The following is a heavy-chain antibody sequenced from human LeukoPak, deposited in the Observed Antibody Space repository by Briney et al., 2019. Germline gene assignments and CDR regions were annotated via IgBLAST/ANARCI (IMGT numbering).Heavy chain of an antibody. J-gene: IGHJ6*02. CDR2: IYYSGST. D-gene: IGHD6-13*01. Sequence: SETLSLTCTVSGGSISSYYWSWIRGPPGKGLGCIGYIYYSGSTNYNPSLKSRVTISVDTSKNQFSLKLSSVTAADTAVYYCARQVGSSSLDVWGQGTTVTVSS. V-gene: IGHV4-59*08. CDR3: ARQVGSSSLDV. CDR1: GGSISSYY.